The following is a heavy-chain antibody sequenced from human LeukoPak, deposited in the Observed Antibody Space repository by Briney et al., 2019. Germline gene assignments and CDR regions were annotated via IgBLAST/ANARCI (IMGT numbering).Heavy chain of an antibody. V-gene: IGHV4-31*03. D-gene: IGHD4-23*01. J-gene: IGHJ4*02. Sequence: SETLSLTCTVSGGSISSGGYYWSWIRQHPGKGLEWIGYIYYSGSTYYNPSLKSRVTISVDTSKNQFSLKLSSVTAADTAVYYCARRRYGGSTDYWGQGTLVTVSS. CDR1: GGSISSGGYY. CDR3: ARRRYGGSTDY. CDR2: IYYSGST.